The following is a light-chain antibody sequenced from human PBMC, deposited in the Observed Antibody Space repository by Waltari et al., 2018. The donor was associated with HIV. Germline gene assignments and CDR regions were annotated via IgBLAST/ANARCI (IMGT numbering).Light chain of an antibody. CDR2: KAS. V-gene: IGKV1-5*03. J-gene: IGKJ1*01. Sequence: DIQMTQTPSTLSASVGDRSTITCRASQSISSWLAWYQQKPGKAPKLLIYKASSLESGVPSRFSGSGSGTEFTLTISSLQPDDFATYYCQQYKSYSWTFGQGPKVEIK. CDR3: QQYKSYSWT. CDR1: QSISSW.